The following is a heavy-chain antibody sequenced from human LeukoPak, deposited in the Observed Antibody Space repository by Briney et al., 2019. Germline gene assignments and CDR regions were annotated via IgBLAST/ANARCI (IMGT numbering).Heavy chain of an antibody. Sequence: PSETLSLTCAVYGGSFSGYYWCWIRQPPGKGLEWVGEINHSGSTNYNPSLKSRVTISVDTSKNQFSLKLSSVTAADTAVYYCASKDLDTHHYYYYYGMDVWGQGTTVTVSS. D-gene: IGHD5-18*01. CDR2: INHSGST. J-gene: IGHJ6*02. CDR3: ASKDLDTHHYYYYYGMDV. CDR1: GGSFSGYY. V-gene: IGHV4-34*01.